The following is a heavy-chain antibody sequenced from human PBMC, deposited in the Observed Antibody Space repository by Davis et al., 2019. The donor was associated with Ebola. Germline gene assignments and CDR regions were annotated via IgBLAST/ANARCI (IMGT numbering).Heavy chain of an antibody. CDR1: GFTFSSYA. CDR2: LSGSGGST. D-gene: IGHD3-9*01. J-gene: IGHJ4*02. CDR3: AKEGYFDWLLHFDY. Sequence: GESLKISCAASGFTFSSYAMSWVRQAPGKGLEWVSSLSGSGGSTYYADSVKGRFTISRDNSKNTLYLQMSSLRAEDTAVYYCAKEGYFDWLLHFDYWGQGTLVAVSS. V-gene: IGHV3-23*01.